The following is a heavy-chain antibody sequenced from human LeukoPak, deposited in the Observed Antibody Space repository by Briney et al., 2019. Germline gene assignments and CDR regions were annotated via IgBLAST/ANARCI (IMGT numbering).Heavy chain of an antibody. Sequence: PGGSLRLSCAASVFTFSTYWMHWVRQAPWEGLVWVSRIKSDGSDTSYADSVKGRFTISRDNAKNTLYLQMNSLRAEDTAVYYCARGFWTGVEYWGQGALVTVSS. J-gene: IGHJ4*02. CDR3: ARGFWTGVEY. V-gene: IGHV3-74*01. CDR2: IKSDGSDT. CDR1: VFTFSTYW. D-gene: IGHD3/OR15-3a*01.